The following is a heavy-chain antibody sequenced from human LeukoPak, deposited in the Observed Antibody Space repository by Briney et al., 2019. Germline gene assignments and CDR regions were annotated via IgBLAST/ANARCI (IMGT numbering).Heavy chain of an antibody. Sequence: PSETLSLTCTVSGGSISSYYWSWIRQPPGKGLEWIGYIYTSGSTNYNPSLKSRVTISVGTSKNQLSLKLSSVTAADTAVYYCARHTRYSTAVHYYYYMDVWGKGTTVTVSS. J-gene: IGHJ6*03. CDR1: GGSISSYY. CDR3: ARHTRYSTAVHYYYYMDV. CDR2: IYTSGST. V-gene: IGHV4-4*09. D-gene: IGHD1-26*01.